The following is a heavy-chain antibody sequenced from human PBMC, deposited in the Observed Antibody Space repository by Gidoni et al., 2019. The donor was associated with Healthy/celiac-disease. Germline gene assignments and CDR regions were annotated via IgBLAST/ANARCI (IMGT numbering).Heavy chain of an antibody. CDR3: ARHDSSGSYFDY. Sequence: QVQLQQWGAGRLKPSETLSLTCAVYGGSFSGYYWSWIRQPPGKGLEWIGEINHSGSTNYNPSLKSRVTISVDTSKNQFSLKLSSVTAADTAVYYCARHDSSGSYFDYWGQGTLVTVSS. D-gene: IGHD3-22*01. J-gene: IGHJ4*02. CDR1: GGSFSGYY. CDR2: INHSGST. V-gene: IGHV4-34*01.